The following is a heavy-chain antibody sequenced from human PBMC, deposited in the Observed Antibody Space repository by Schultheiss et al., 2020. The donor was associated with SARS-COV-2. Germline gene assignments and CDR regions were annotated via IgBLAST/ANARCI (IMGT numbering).Heavy chain of an antibody. D-gene: IGHD1-14*01. CDR1: GGTFSSYA. CDR3: ARFTTENWFDP. Sequence: ASVKVSCKASGGTFSSYAISWVRQAPGQGLEWMGWISAYNGNTNYAQKLQGRVTMTTDTSTSTAYMELRSLRSDDTAVYYCARFTTENWFDPWGQGTLVTVSS. CDR2: ISAYNGNT. J-gene: IGHJ5*02. V-gene: IGHV1-18*01.